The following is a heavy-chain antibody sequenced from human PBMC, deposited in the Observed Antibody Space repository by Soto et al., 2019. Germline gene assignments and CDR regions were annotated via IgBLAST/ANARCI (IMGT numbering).Heavy chain of an antibody. D-gene: IGHD3-3*01. Sequence: ASVKVSCKASGYTFTSYGISWVRQAPGQGLEWMGWISAYDGNTNYAQKLQGRVTMTEDTSTDTAYMELSSLRSEDTAVYYCATRITIFGVVIVEDAFDIWGQGTMVTVSS. V-gene: IGHV1-18*01. CDR3: ATRITIFGVVIVEDAFDI. CDR1: GYTFTSYG. CDR2: ISAYDGNT. J-gene: IGHJ3*02.